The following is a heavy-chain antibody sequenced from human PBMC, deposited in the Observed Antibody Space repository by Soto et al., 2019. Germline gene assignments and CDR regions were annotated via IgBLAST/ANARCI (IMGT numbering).Heavy chain of an antibody. CDR2: IKSKTDGGTT. V-gene: IGHV3-15*01. CDR1: GFTFSNAW. CDR3: TTFELLYYYGMDV. J-gene: IGHJ6*02. D-gene: IGHD1-7*01. Sequence: KPGGSLRLSCAASGFTFSNAWMSWVRQAPGKGLEWVGRIKSKTDGGTTDYAAPVKGRFTISRDDSKNTLYLQMNSLKTEDTAVYYCTTFELLYYYGMDVWGQGTTVTVSS.